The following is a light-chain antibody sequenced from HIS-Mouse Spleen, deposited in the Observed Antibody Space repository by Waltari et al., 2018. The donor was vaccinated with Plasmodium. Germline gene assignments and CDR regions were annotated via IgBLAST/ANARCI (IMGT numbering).Light chain of an antibody. CDR2: DVS. J-gene: IGLJ3*02. Sequence: QSALTQPASVSGSPGQSITISCTGTSSDVGGYNYVSWYQQHPGKAPNLMIYDVSNRPSGVSSPFSGSRSGKTASLTISGLQAEDEADYYCSSYTSSNTWVFGGGTKLTVL. CDR3: SSYTSSNTWV. V-gene: IGLV2-14*03. CDR1: SSDVGGYNY.